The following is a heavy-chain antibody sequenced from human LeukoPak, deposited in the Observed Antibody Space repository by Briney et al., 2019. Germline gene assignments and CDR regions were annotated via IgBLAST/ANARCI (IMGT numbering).Heavy chain of an antibody. CDR1: DFTFNNVA. J-gene: IGHJ4*02. CDR2: IRSKTDGGTT. CDR3: ATQQGGNPAY. D-gene: IGHD1-14*01. Sequence: GGSLRLSCAASDFTFNNVAMNWVRQAPGKGLEWVGRIRSKTDGGTTDYTAPVKGRFTISRDDPKSTLYLEMNSLRAEDTAVYYCATQQGGNPAYWGQGTLVTVSS. V-gene: IGHV3-15*07.